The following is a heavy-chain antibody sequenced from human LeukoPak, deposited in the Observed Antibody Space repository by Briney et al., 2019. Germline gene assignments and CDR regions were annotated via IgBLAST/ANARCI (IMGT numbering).Heavy chain of an antibody. V-gene: IGHV4-39*01. D-gene: IGHD5-24*01. Sequence: SETLSLTCTVSGGSISSSSYYWGWIRQPPGKGLEWIGSIYYSGSTYYNPSLKSRVTISVDTSKNQFSLKLSSVTAADTAVYYCARHREPPSSRGDCYYGMDVWGQGTTVTVSS. J-gene: IGHJ6*02. CDR3: ARHREPPSSRGDCYYGMDV. CDR2: IYYSGST. CDR1: GGSISSSSYY.